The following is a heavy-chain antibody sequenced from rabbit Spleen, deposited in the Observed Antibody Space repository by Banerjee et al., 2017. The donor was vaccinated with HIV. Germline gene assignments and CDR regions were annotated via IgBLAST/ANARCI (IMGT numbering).Heavy chain of an antibody. Sequence: QERLVESGGGLVKPEGSLKLSCTASGFSFSNKAVMCWVRQAPGKGLEWIACINAVTGKAVYASWAKGRFTISKTSSTTVTLQMTSLTAADTATYFCARDLYVGGTYKLYKFDLWGQGTLVTVS. CDR2: INAVTGKA. CDR1: GFSFSNKAV. D-gene: IGHD1-1*01. J-gene: IGHJ4*01. V-gene: IGHV1S45*01. CDR3: ARDLYVGGTYKLYKFDL.